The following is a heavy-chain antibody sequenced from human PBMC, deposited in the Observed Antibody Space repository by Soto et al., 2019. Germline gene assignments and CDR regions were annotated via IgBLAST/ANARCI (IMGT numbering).Heavy chain of an antibody. CDR1: GDGVSNNSAA. Sequence: SQTLSLTCAISGDGVSNNSAAWNWIRQSPSRGLEWLGRTYYRSKWCNDYAESVKSRIIINPDTSKNQFSLQLDSVTPEDTAVYYCARDSRFGSGWPYYFDSWGQGALVTVSS. V-gene: IGHV6-1*01. J-gene: IGHJ4*02. CDR2: TYYRSKWCN. CDR3: ARDSRFGSGWPYYFDS. D-gene: IGHD6-19*01.